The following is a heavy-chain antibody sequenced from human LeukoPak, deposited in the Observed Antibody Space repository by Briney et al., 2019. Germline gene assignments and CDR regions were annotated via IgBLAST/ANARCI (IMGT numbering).Heavy chain of an antibody. CDR1: AYTFTGYY. CDR3: AREAVLRYLTYNWFDP. J-gene: IGHJ5*02. D-gene: IGHD3-9*01. V-gene: IGHV1-2*02. CDR2: INPNSGGT. Sequence: ASVKVSCKASAYTFTGYYKHWVRQAPGQGLEWMGWINPNSGGTNYAQKFQGRVTMTRDTSISTAYMELSSLRSDDTAVYYCAREAVLRYLTYNWFDPWGQGTLVTVSS.